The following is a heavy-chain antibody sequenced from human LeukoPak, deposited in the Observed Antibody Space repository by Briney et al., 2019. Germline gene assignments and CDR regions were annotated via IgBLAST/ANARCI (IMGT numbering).Heavy chain of an antibody. CDR3: ARHPYSGSRGPYFQH. D-gene: IGHD1-26*01. J-gene: IGHJ1*01. Sequence: SETLSLTCTVSGNSISSGDNYWSWVRQPPGKGLEWIGEINHSGSTNYNPSLKSRVTISVDTSKNQFSLKLSSVTAADTAVYYCARHPYSGSRGPYFQHWGQGTLVTVSS. CDR1: GNSISSGDNY. CDR2: INHSGST. V-gene: IGHV4-39*01.